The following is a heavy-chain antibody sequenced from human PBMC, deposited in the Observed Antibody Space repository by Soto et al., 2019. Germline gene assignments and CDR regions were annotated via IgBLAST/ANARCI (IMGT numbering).Heavy chain of an antibody. CDR1: GFTFSNYG. CDR2: ISYDGSNK. J-gene: IGHJ6*02. Sequence: RGFQRLSWAASGFTFSNYGMRWVRQAPGKGLEWVAVISYDGSNKYYADSVKGRFTISRDNSKNTLYLQMNSLRAEDTAVYYCAKEQTYYDILTGEPLESYGMDVWGQGTTVTVS. D-gene: IGHD3-9*01. CDR3: AKEQTYYDILTGEPLESYGMDV. V-gene: IGHV3-30*18.